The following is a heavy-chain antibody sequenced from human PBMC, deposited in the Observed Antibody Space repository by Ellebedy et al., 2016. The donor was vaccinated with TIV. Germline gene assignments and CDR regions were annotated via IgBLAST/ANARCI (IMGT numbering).Heavy chain of an antibody. D-gene: IGHD2-15*01. CDR3: ARELSCGGGSCFGRGGFDY. CDR1: GFSVSSNY. J-gene: IGHJ4*02. V-gene: IGHV3-53*01. Sequence: GESLKISXAASGFSVSSNYMNWVRQAPGKGLEWVSVIYSGGSTYYADSVKGRFTISRDNSKNTLYLQMNRLRAEDTAVYFCARELSCGGGSCFGRGGFDYWGQGTLVSVSS. CDR2: IYSGGST.